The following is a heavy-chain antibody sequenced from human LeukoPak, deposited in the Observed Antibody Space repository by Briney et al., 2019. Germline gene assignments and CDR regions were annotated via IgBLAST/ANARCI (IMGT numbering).Heavy chain of an antibody. Sequence: GASVKASCKASGGTFSSYAISWVRQAPGQGLEWMGGIIPIFGTANYAQKFQGRVTITADESTSTAYMELSSLRSEDTAVYYCARESRYSSGWYGWGQGTLVTVSS. J-gene: IGHJ4*02. CDR3: ARESRYSSGWYG. D-gene: IGHD6-19*01. V-gene: IGHV1-69*13. CDR1: GGTFSSYA. CDR2: IIPIFGTA.